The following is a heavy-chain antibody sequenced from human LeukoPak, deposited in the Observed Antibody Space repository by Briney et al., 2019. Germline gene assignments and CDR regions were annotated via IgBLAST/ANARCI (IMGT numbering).Heavy chain of an antibody. CDR1: GFTFSSYA. D-gene: IGHD6-13*01. CDR3: AKAAAGLYFDY. Sequence: GGSLRLSCAASGFTFSSYAMHWVRQALGKGLEWVAVISYDGSNKYYADSVKGRFTISRDNSKNTLYLQMNSLRAEDTAVYYCAKAAAGLYFDYWGQGTLVTVSS. V-gene: IGHV3-30-3*01. CDR2: ISYDGSNK. J-gene: IGHJ4*02.